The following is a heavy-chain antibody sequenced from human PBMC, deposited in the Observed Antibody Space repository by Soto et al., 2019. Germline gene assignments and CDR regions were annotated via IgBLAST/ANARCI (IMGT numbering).Heavy chain of an antibody. CDR2: ISGSGGRT. J-gene: IGHJ5*02. D-gene: IGHD3-3*01. V-gene: IGHV3-23*01. CDR3: AKGQDIPIFDHLDP. CDR1: GFTFSHHD. Sequence: GGSLRLSCAASGFTFSHHDMSWVRQAPGKGLEWVSAISGSGGRTHYADSVKGRFTISRDNSKNMLSLQMNSLRDDDTAVYYCAKGQDIPIFDHLDPWCPGTLVTVSS.